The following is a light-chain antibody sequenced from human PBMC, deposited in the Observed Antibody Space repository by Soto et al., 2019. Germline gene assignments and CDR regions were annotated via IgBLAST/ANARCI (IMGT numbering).Light chain of an antibody. CDR3: QQYYNYPET. CDR2: DAS. Sequence: EIVLTQSPATLSLSPGERATLSCRASQSVSSYLAWYQQKPGQAPRLLIYDASNRATGIPARFSGSGSGTVFTLTISSLQPDDFATYYCQQYYNYPETFGQGTKVDIK. J-gene: IGKJ1*01. V-gene: IGKV3-11*01. CDR1: QSVSSY.